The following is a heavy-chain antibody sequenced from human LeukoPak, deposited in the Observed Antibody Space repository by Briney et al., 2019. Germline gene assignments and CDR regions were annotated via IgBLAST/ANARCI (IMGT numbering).Heavy chain of an antibody. CDR1: GGTFSSYA. D-gene: IGHD3-22*01. Sequence: EASVKVSCKASGGTFSSYAISWVRQAPGQGVEWMGGIIPIFGTANYAQKFQGRVTITADESTSTAYMELSSLRSEDTAVYYCARDYYDSSGYYSPFFDYWGQGTLVTVSS. J-gene: IGHJ4*02. V-gene: IGHV1-69*13. CDR3: ARDYYDSSGYYSPFFDY. CDR2: IIPIFGTA.